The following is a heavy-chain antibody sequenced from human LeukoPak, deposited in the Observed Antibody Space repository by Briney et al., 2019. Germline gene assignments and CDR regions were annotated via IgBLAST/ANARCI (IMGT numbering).Heavy chain of an antibody. D-gene: IGHD1-26*01. CDR1: GFTFSSYS. Sequence: GGSLRLSCAASGFTFSSYSMNWVRQAPGKGLEWVSYISSSSSTIYYADSVKGRFTISRDNAKNSLYLQMNSLRAEDTAVYYCARDMYSGSYLDAFDIWGQGTMVTVSS. V-gene: IGHV3-48*01. CDR3: ARDMYSGSYLDAFDI. CDR2: ISSSSSTI. J-gene: IGHJ3*02.